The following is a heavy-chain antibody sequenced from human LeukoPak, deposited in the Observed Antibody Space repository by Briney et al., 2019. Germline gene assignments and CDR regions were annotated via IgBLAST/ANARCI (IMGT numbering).Heavy chain of an antibody. J-gene: IGHJ4*02. V-gene: IGHV3-74*01. CDR2: INSDGSST. D-gene: IGHD6-13*01. CDR1: GFTFSSYW. Sequence: GGSLRLSCAASGFTFSSYWMHWVRQAPGKGLVWVSRINSDGSSTSYADSVKGRFTISRDNAKNTLYLQMNGLRAEDTAVYYCARVRYSSSWYQFYFDYWGQGTLVTVSS. CDR3: ARVRYSSSWYQFYFDY.